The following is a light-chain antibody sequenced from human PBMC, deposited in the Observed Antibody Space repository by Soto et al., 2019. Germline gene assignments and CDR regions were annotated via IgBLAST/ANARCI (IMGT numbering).Light chain of an antibody. J-gene: IGKJ1*01. V-gene: IGKV3-20*01. CDR3: QQWGT. Sequence: EIVLTQSPGTLSLPPGERATLSCRASQSVSSSYLAWYQQKPGQAPRLLIYGASNRATGIPDRFSGSGSGTDFTLTISRLEPEDFAVYYCQQWGTFGQGTKVDIK. CDR2: GAS. CDR1: QSVSSSY.